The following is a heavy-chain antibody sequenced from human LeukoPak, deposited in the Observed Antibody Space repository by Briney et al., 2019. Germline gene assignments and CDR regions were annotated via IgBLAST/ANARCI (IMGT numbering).Heavy chain of an antibody. CDR2: INHSGST. CDR1: GGSISSYY. CDR3: ARESIYYGMDV. J-gene: IGHJ6*02. V-gene: IGHV4-34*01. Sequence: SETLSLTCTVSGGSISSYYWSWIRQPPGKGLEWIGEINHSGSTYYNPSLKSRVTISVDRSKNQFSLKLSSVTAADTAVYYCARESIYYGMDVWGQGTTVTVSS.